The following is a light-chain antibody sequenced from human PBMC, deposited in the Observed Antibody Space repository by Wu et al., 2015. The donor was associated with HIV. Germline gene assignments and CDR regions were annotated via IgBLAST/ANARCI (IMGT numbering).Light chain of an antibody. Sequence: EIVMTQSPATLSVSPGERATLSCRASQSVSSNLAWYQQKPGQAPRLLIYDASTRATGIPARFSGSGSGTEFTLTISSLLSEDFAVYYCHHYDNWXLTFGQGTKVELK. V-gene: IGKV3-15*01. J-gene: IGKJ1*01. CDR1: QSVSSN. CDR3: HHYDNWXLT. CDR2: DAS.